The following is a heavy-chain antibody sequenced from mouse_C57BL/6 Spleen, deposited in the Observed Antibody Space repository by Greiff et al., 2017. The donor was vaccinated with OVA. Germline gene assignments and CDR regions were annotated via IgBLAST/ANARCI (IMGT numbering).Heavy chain of an antibody. CDR3: ARGDYYGSTGDALDY. J-gene: IGHJ4*01. Sequence: QVQLQQSGAELVRPGASVKLSCKASGYTFTDYYINWVKQRPGQGLEWIARIYPGSGNTYYNEKFKGKATLTAEKSSSTAYMQLSSLTSEDSAVYVCARGDYYGSTGDALDYWGQGTSVTVSA. D-gene: IGHD1-1*01. V-gene: IGHV1-76*01. CDR1: GYTFTDYY. CDR2: IYPGSGNT.